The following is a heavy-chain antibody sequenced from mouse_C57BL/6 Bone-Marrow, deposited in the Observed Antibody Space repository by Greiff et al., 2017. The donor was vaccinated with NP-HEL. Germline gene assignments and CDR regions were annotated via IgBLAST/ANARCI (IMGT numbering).Heavy chain of an antibody. CDR3: AGPYYYGSSYGAMDY. Sequence: QVQLQQSGPELVKPGASVKISCKASGYAFSSSWMNWVKQRPGKGLEWIGRIYPGDGDTNYNGKFKGKATLTADKSSSTAYMQLSSLTSEDSAVYFCAGPYYYGSSYGAMDYWGQGTSVTVSS. J-gene: IGHJ4*01. CDR2: IYPGDGDT. V-gene: IGHV1-82*01. CDR1: GYAFSSSW. D-gene: IGHD1-1*01.